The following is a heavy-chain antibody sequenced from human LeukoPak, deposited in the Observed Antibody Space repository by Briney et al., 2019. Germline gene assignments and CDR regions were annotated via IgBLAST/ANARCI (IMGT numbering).Heavy chain of an antibody. Sequence: PGGSLRLSCVASGFTFSDYAVHWVRQAPGRGLECVAVVSYDGSNKNHADSVKGRLTISRDNSKNTLYLQMNSLRVEDMAVYYCARETGYRFDYWGRGTLVSVSS. CDR1: GFTFSDYA. V-gene: IGHV3-30-3*01. CDR3: ARETGYRFDY. CDR2: VSYDGSNK. J-gene: IGHJ4*02. D-gene: IGHD3-9*01.